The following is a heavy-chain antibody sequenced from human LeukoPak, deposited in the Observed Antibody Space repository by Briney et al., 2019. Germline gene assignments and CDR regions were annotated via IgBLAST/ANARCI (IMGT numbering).Heavy chain of an antibody. CDR1: GFTFSSYA. CDR2: ISGSGGST. D-gene: IGHD1-14*01. V-gene: IGHV3-23*01. J-gene: IGHJ4*02. CDR3: ARDDTGGYFDY. Sequence: QPGGSLRLSCAASGFTFSSYAMSWVRQAPGKGLEWVSGISGSGGSTYFADSVKGRFTISRDNAKNSLYLQMNSLRAEDTAVYYCARDDTGGYFDYWGQGTLVTASS.